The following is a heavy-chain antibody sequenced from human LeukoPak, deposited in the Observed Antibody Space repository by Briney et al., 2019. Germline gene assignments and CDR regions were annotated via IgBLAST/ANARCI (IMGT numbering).Heavy chain of an antibody. CDR1: GGSISSNSYY. Sequence: SETLSLTCTVSGGSISSNSYYWGWIRQPPGKGLEWIGSIYYSGSTYYNPSLKSRVTISVDTSKNQFSLKLSSVTAADTAVYYCARQKQGRYFDWSTNWFDPWGQGTLVTVSS. J-gene: IGHJ5*02. CDR2: IYYSGST. CDR3: ARQKQGRYFDWSTNWFDP. D-gene: IGHD3-9*01. V-gene: IGHV4-39*01.